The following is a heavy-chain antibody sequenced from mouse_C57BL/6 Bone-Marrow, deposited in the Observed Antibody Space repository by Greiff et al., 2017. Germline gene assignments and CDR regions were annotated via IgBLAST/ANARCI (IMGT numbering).Heavy chain of an antibody. V-gene: IGHV14-3*01. CDR3: ARRFITTVGGYFDV. D-gene: IGHD1-1*01. CDR2: IDPANGNT. J-gene: IGHJ1*03. Sequence: DVKLVESVAELVRPGASVKLSCTASGFNIKNTYMHWVKQRPEQGLEWIGRIDPANGNTKYAPKFQGKATITADTSSNTAYLQLSSLTSEDTAIYYCARRFITTVGGYFDVWGTGTTVTVSS. CDR1: GFNIKNTY.